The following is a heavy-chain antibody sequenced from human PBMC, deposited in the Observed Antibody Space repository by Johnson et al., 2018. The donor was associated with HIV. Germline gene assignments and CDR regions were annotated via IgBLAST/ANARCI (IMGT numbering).Heavy chain of an antibody. CDR2: ISFDGSNK. Sequence: QVQLVESGGGVVQAGRSLRLSCAASGFTFSSHAMHWVRQAPGQGLEWVALISFDGSNKYYADSVKGRFTISRDNSKNTLYLQMNSLRAEDTAVYYCAKERKLGGLYPAFDIWGQGTMVTVSS. D-gene: IGHD7-27*01. V-gene: IGHV3-30*04. CDR3: AKERKLGGLYPAFDI. CDR1: GFTFSSHA. J-gene: IGHJ3*02.